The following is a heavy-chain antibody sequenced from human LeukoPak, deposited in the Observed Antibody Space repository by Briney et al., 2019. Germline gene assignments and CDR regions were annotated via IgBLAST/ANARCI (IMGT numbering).Heavy chain of an antibody. J-gene: IGHJ4*02. CDR2: IFPSGGEI. CDR1: GFTFSNYA. Sequence: GGSLRLSCAASGFTFSNYAMSWVRQPPGKGLEWVSSIFPSGGEIHYADSVRGRFTISRDNSKSTLSLQMNSLRAEDTAIYYCATYRQVLLPFESWGEESLVTVSS. D-gene: IGHD2-8*02. CDR3: ATYRQVLLPFES. V-gene: IGHV3-23*01.